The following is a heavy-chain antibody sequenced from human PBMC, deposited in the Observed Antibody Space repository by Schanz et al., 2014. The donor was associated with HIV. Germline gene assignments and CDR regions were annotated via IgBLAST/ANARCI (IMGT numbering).Heavy chain of an antibody. CDR3: ARGRSGYCSGGSCPYGRYYFDY. Sequence: QVQLVQSGAEVKKPGSSVKVSCKASGDTFRRYSIHWVRQAPGQGLAWMGWINPNSGGTNYAQKFQGRVTMTRDTSISTAYMELSRLRSDDTAVYYCARGRSGYCSGGSCPYGRYYFDYWGQGTLVTVSS. V-gene: IGHV1-2*02. J-gene: IGHJ4*02. CDR2: INPNSGGT. CDR1: GDTFRRYS. D-gene: IGHD2-15*01.